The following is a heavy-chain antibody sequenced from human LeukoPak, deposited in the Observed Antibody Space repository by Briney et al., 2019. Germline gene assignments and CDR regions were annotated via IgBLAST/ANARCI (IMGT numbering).Heavy chain of an antibody. D-gene: IGHD6-6*01. V-gene: IGHV1-69*06. CDR2: IIPIFGTA. Sequence: SVKVSCNASGGTFSSYAISWVRQAPGQGLEWMGGIIPIFGTANYAQKFQGRVTITADKSTSTAYMELSSLRSEDTAVYYCARDPTRGSSSAFDYWGQGTLVTVSS. CDR1: GGTFSSYA. CDR3: ARDPTRGSSSAFDY. J-gene: IGHJ4*02.